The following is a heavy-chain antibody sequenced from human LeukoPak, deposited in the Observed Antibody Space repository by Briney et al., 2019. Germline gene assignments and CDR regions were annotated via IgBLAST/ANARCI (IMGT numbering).Heavy chain of an antibody. J-gene: IGHJ4*02. CDR1: GGSISSSSYY. CDR3: ATFPRWPFQHPANDY. Sequence: SETLSLTCTVSGGSISSSSYYWGWIRQPPGKGPEWIGSIYYSGITYYNPSLKSRVTISVDTSKNQFSLKLSSVTAADTAVYYCATFPRWPFQHPANDYWGQGTLVTVSS. D-gene: IGHD4-23*01. CDR2: IYYSGIT. V-gene: IGHV4-39*01.